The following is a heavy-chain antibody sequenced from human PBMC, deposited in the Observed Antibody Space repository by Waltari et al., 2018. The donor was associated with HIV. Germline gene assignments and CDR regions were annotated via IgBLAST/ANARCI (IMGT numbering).Heavy chain of an antibody. CDR3: AKEAAVSAGPLDS. Sequence: EVHLAESGGGLVQPGRSLRISCVLAGPTGNTSVLTWVRQAPGKGLQCVSIIGGNDESTHYADSVRGRFTISRDDSHNTLSLQMDSLTINDTAVYYCAKEAAVSAGPLDSWGQGVVVIVSS. J-gene: IGHJ4*02. CDR2: IGGNDEST. CDR1: GPTGNTSV. V-gene: IGHV3-23*04. D-gene: IGHD6-19*01.